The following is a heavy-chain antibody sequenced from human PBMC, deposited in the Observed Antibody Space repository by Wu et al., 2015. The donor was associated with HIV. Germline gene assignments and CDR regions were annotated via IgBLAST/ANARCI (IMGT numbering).Heavy chain of an antibody. CDR2: INPSGGST. CDR1: GYTFTSYY. Sequence: QVQLVQSGAEVKKPGASVKVSCKASGYTFTSYYMHWVRQAPGQGLEWMGIINPSGGSTSYAQKFQGRVTMTRDTSTSTVYMELSSLRSEDTAVYYCARDSVRTAPGSFDIVGPRDNRSPSLQ. CDR3: ARDSVRTAPGSFDI. D-gene: IGHD5/OR15-5a*01. V-gene: IGHV1-46*01. J-gene: IGHJ3*02.